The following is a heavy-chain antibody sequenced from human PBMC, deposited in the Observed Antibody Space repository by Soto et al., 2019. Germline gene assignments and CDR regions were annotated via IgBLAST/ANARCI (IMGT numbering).Heavy chain of an antibody. CDR1: GFSFDDYA. D-gene: IGHD2-8*02. Sequence: EVQVVESGGGLVQPGRSLRLSCAASGFSFDDYAMHWVRQAPGKGLEWVSGISWNSGTIGYADSVKGRFTISRDNAKNFLYLQMSSLRAEDRALYYCAKSTGGTANGMGVWGQGTTVTVS. CDR3: AKSTGGTANGMGV. V-gene: IGHV3-9*01. J-gene: IGHJ6*02. CDR2: ISWNSGTI.